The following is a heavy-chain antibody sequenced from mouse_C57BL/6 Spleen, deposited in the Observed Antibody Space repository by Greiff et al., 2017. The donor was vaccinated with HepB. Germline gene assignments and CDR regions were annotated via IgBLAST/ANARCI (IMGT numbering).Heavy chain of an antibody. Sequence: EVMLVESGGDLVKPGGSLKLSCAASGFTFSSYGMSWVRQTPDKRLEWVATISSGGSYTYYPDSVKGRFTISRDNAKNTLYLQMSSLKSEDTAMYYCARQPTIVTTDDYWGQGTTLTVSS. CDR2: ISSGGSYT. V-gene: IGHV5-6*01. J-gene: IGHJ2*01. CDR3: ARQPTIVTTDDY. CDR1: GFTFSSYG. D-gene: IGHD2-5*01.